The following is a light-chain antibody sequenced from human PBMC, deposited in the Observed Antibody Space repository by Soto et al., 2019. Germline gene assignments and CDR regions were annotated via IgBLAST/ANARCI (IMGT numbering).Light chain of an antibody. CDR3: MQALQTPRT. CDR2: LGS. V-gene: IGKV2-28*01. CDR1: QSLRHSNGYNY. J-gene: IGKJ1*01. Sequence: DIVMTQSPLSLPVTPGEPASISCRSSQSLRHSNGYNYLDWYLQKPGQSPQLLIYLGSNRASGVPDRFSGSGSGTDFTLKISRVEAEDVGVYYCMQALQTPRTFGHGTKVEIK.